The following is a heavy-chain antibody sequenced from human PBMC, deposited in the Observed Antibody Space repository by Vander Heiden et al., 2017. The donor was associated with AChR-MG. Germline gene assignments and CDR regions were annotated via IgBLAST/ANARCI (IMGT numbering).Heavy chain of an antibody. J-gene: IGHJ4*02. Sequence: EVQLVQSGAEVKEPGLSLKISCKGSGYSFTSNWIAWVRQLPGKGLEWMGIIYPADSDTRYSPSFEGQVTISVDKSSSTAYLQWSSLKASDSAMYYCAKIRTSTWGTDYWGQGTLVTV. CDR2: IYPADSDT. V-gene: IGHV5-51*01. CDR1: GYSFTSNW. D-gene: IGHD3-16*01. CDR3: AKIRTSTWGTDY.